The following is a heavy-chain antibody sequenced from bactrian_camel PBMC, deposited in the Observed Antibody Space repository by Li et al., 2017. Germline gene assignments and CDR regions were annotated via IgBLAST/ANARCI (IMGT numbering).Heavy chain of an antibody. CDR2: ISNSGGST. J-gene: IGHJ4*01. CDR1: GFTFSSYD. V-gene: IGHV3S40*01. CDR3: ARGPENLWEYGY. Sequence: DVQLVESGGDFLQPGGSLRLSCAASGFTFSSYDMSWVRQAPGKGLEWVSTISNSGGSTYYADSVKGRFTISRDNAKNTLYLQLNSLKTEDTAVYYCARGPENLWEYGYWGQGTQVTVS.